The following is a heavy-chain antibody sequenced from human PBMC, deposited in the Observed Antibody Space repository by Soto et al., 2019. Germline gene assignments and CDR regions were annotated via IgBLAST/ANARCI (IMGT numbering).Heavy chain of an antibody. V-gene: IGHV3-23*01. CDR1: GFTFSSYV. CDR3: AHPYYSGSSYYGIDV. Sequence: GGSLRLSCAASGFTFSSYVINWVRQAPGKGLEWVSSISGSGSNTYYADSVKGRFTISRDNSNDTLYLQMNSLRAEDTAIYYCAHPYYSGSSYYGIDVWARGTTVTVSS. CDR2: ISGSGSNT. D-gene: IGHD3-10*01. J-gene: IGHJ6*02.